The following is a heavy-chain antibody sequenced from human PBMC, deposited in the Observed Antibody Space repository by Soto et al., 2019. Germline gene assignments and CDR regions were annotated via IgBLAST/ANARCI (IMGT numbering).Heavy chain of an antibody. CDR2: VSYDGSIK. CDR3: AKDGSHLAVAGTSPTSYFYGLAV. Sequence: QVQLVESGGGVVQPGRSLRLSCAASGFTFSVYGMHWVRQAPGKGLEWVALVSYDGSIKYYADSVKGRFTISRDNSKNTLYLQMNSLRVEDTAVYYCAKDGSHLAVAGTSPTSYFYGLAVWGQRTTVTVSS. D-gene: IGHD6-19*01. J-gene: IGHJ6*02. V-gene: IGHV3-30*18. CDR1: GFTFSVYG.